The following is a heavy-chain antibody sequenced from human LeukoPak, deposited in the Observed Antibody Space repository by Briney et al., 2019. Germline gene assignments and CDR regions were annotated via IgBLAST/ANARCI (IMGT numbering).Heavy chain of an antibody. D-gene: IGHD5-24*01. CDR1: GFTFDDYA. CDR2: ISGRGDYT. J-gene: IGHJ4*02. V-gene: IGHV3-23*01. Sequence: GGSLRLSCAASGFTFDDYAMTWVRQAPGKGLEWVSGISGRGDYTYYADSVKGRFTISRDNSKNTLYLKMNSLRAEDTAVYYCARDRDGYNSSPFEHWGQEILVTVSS. CDR3: ARDRDGYNSSPFEH.